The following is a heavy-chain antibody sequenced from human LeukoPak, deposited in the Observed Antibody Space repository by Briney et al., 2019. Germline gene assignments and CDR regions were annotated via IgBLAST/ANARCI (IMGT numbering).Heavy chain of an antibody. J-gene: IGHJ5*02. CDR3: ARDVSGIVVVVAARSWFDP. D-gene: IGHD2-15*01. Sequence: GSLRLSCAVSGFTFSNAWMSWVRQAPGKGLEWVGSIYYSGSTYYNPSLKSRVTISVDTSKNQFSLKLSSVTAADTAVYYCARDVSGIVVVVAARSWFDPWGQGTLVTVSS. CDR1: GFTFSNAW. CDR2: IYYSGST. V-gene: IGHV4-4*02.